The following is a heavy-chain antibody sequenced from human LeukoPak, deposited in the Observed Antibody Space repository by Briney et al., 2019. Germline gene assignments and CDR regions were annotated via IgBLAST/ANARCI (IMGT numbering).Heavy chain of an antibody. Sequence: PGGSLRLSCAGSGFIVSNNYMSWVRQAPGKGLEWVSVIDAGGSTYYADSVKGRFTISRDNSKNTLYLQMNSLRVEDTAVYHCARASRGNWFDPWGQGTLVTVSS. V-gene: IGHV3-53*01. CDR3: ARASRGNWFDP. CDR2: IDAGGST. D-gene: IGHD3-10*01. J-gene: IGHJ5*02. CDR1: GFIVSNNY.